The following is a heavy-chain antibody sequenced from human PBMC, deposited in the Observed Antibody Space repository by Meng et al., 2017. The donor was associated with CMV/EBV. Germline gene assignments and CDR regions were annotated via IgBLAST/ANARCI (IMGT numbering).Heavy chain of an antibody. V-gene: IGHV3-15*07. D-gene: IGHD6-19*01. J-gene: IGHJ4*02. CDR3: TTILLAVAGGFDY. CDR1: GFAFSNAW. Sequence: GFAFSNAWMNWVRQAPGKGLERVGRIKSKTDGGTTDYAAPVKGRFTISRDDSKNTLYLQMNSLKTEDTAVYYCTTILLAVAGGFDYWGQGTLVTVSS. CDR2: IKSKTDGGTT.